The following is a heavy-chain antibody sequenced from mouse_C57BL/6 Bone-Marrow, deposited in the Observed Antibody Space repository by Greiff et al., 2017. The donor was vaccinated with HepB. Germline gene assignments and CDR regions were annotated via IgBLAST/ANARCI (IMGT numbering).Heavy chain of an antibody. CDR3: APYYYGSSYYAMDY. J-gene: IGHJ4*01. V-gene: IGHV1-26*01. Sequence: EVQLQQSGPELVKPGASVKISCKASGYTFTDYYMNWVKQCHGKSLEWIGDINPNNGGTSYNQKFKGKATLTVDKSSSTAYMELRSLTSEDSAVYYCAPYYYGSSYYAMDYWGQGTSVTVSS. D-gene: IGHD1-1*01. CDR1: GYTFTDYY. CDR2: INPNNGGT.